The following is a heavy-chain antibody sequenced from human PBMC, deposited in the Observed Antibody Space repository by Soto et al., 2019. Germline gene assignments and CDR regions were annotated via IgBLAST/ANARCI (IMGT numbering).Heavy chain of an antibody. D-gene: IGHD3-3*01. V-gene: IGHV3-23*01. J-gene: IGHJ5*02. CDR3: AKVANDFWSGYYLNWFDP. CDR1: GFTFSSYA. CDR2: ISGSGGST. Sequence: GGSLRLSCAASGFTFSSYAMSWVRQAPGKGLEWVSAISGSGGSTYYADSVKGRLTISRDNSKNTLYLQMNSLRAEDTAVYYCAKVANDFWSGYYLNWFDPWGQGTLVTVSS.